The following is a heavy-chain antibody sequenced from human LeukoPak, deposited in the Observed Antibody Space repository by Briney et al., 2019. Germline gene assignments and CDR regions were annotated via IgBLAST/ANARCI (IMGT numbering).Heavy chain of an antibody. CDR3: ASHDILTGYSSLDY. J-gene: IGHJ4*02. CDR2: ISSRSSAT. V-gene: IGHV3-48*01. D-gene: IGHD3-9*01. Sequence: GSLRLSCAASGFIFSTYNMNWVRQAPGKGLEWISYISSRSSATYYADSVKGRFTISRDNAKNALFLQMDSLRAEDTAVYYCASHDILTGYSSLDYWGQGTLVTVSS. CDR1: GFIFSTYN.